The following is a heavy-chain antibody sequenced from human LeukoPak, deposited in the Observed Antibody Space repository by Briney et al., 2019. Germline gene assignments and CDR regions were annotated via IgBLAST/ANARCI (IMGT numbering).Heavy chain of an antibody. CDR1: GGSFSGYY. J-gene: IGHJ4*02. Sequence: PSETLSLTCAVYGGSFSGYYWSWIRQPPGMGLEWIGEINHSGSTNYNPSLKSRVTISVDTSKNQFSLKLSSVTAADTAVYYCARGFSSGWPRPYYFDYWGQGTLVTVSS. CDR2: INHSGST. V-gene: IGHV4-34*01. CDR3: ARGFSSGWPRPYYFDY. D-gene: IGHD6-19*01.